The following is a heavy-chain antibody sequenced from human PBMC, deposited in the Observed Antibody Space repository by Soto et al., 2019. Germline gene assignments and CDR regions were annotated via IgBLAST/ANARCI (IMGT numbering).Heavy chain of an antibody. D-gene: IGHD4-17*01. J-gene: IGHJ3*02. CDR3: AKGNGDYRSNAFDI. V-gene: IGHV3-23*01. CDR1: GFTFRTSA. Sequence: HPGGSLRLSCAASGFTFRTSAMTWVRQVPGKGLEWVSGISGSGASTFYADSVRGRFTISRDNSKNTLYLQVNSLRAEDTALYYCAKGNGDYRSNAFDIWGQGTMVTVSS. CDR2: ISGSGAST.